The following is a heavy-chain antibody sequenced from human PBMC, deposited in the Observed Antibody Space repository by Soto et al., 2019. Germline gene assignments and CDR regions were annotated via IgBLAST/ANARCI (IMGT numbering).Heavy chain of an antibody. J-gene: IGHJ6*02. V-gene: IGHV1-69*13. CDR2: IIPIFGTA. CDR3: AREILNGYYSHYYYGMDV. Sequence: SVKVSCKASGGTFSSYAISWVRQAPGQGLEWMGGIIPIFGTANYAQKFQGRVTITADESTSTAYMELSSLRSEDTAVYYCAREILNGYYSHYYYGMDVWGQGTTVTVSS. D-gene: IGHD3-9*01. CDR1: GGTFSSYA.